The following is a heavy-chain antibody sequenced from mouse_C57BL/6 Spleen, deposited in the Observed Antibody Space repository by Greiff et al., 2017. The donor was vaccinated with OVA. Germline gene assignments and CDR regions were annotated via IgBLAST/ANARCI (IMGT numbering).Heavy chain of an antibody. CDR3: ARDVTTVVANYAMEY. CDR2: INPSSGYT. D-gene: IGHD1-1*01. V-gene: IGHV1-7*01. CDR1: GYTFTSYW. Sequence: VQLQQSGAELAKPGASVKLSCKASGYTFTSYWMHWVKQRPGQGLEWIGYINPSSGYTKYNQTFKDKATLTADKSSSTGYMQLSSLIFEDSAVYYGARDVTTVVANYAMEYWGLVTSVTVSS. J-gene: IGHJ4*01.